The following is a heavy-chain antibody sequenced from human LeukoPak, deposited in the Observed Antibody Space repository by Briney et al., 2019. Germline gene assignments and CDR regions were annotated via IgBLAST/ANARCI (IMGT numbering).Heavy chain of an antibody. CDR1: GGSISSYY. Sequence: SETLSLTCTVSGGSISSYYWSWIRQPPGKGLEWIGYIYYSGSTNYNPSLKSRVTISVDTSKNQFSLKLSSVTAADTAVYYCARGPPYYDFWSGYSYYYYYYGMDVWGQGTTVTVSS. J-gene: IGHJ6*02. CDR2: IYYSGST. D-gene: IGHD3-3*01. V-gene: IGHV4-59*08. CDR3: ARGPPYYDFWSGYSYYYYYYGMDV.